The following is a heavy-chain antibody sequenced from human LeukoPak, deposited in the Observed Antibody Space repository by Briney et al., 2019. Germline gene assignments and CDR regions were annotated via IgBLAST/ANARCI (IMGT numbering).Heavy chain of an antibody. CDR3: ARDRDVETAMGPRHFDY. V-gene: IGHV1-2*02. CDR1: GYTFTGYY. CDR2: INPNSGGT. Sequence: GASVKVSCKASGYTFTGYYMHWVRQAPGQGLEWMGWINPNSGGTNYAQKFQGRVTMTRDTSINTAYMELRSLRSDDTAVYYCARDRDVETAMGPRHFDYWGQGTLVTVSS. J-gene: IGHJ4*02. D-gene: IGHD5-18*01.